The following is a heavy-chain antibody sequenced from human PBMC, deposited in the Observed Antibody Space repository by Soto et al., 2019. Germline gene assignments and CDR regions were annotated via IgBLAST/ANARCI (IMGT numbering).Heavy chain of an antibody. CDR3: ARVTPRQGRYYYYGMDV. Sequence: QVQLVQSGAEVKQPGASVKVSCKASGYTFTSYDINWVRLATGQGLEWMGWMNPNSANTGYAQKFQGRVTMTRNTSISTAYMELSSLRSEDTAVYYCARVTPRQGRYYYYGMDVWGQGTTVTVSS. CDR2: MNPNSANT. J-gene: IGHJ6*02. CDR1: GYTFTSYD. V-gene: IGHV1-8*01.